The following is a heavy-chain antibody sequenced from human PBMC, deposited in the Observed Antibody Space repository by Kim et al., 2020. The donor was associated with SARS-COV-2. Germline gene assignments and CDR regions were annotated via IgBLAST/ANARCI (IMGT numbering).Heavy chain of an antibody. J-gene: IGHJ4*02. Sequence: GGSLRLSCAASGITFSDSSMNWVRQIPGKGLEWISYISGLGTPINYAESVRGRFSISRDNAKNSVYLQMNSLRDEDTAVYYCVRELHFSFDYWGQGVLVT. CDR1: GITFSDSS. CDR2: ISGLGTPI. CDR3: VRELHFSFDY. D-gene: IGHD1-26*01. V-gene: IGHV3-48*02.